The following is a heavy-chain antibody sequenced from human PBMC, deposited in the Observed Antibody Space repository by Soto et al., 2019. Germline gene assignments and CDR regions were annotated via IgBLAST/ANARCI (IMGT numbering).Heavy chain of an antibody. CDR1: GFTFSDYY. Sequence: VGSLRLSCAASGFTFSDYYMSWIRQAPGKGLEWVSYISSSGSTIYYADSVKGRFTISRDNAKNSLYLQMNRLRAEDTAVYYCARERREVLRYFDWLSGLFDYWGQGTLVTVSS. CDR2: ISSSGSTI. V-gene: IGHV3-11*01. J-gene: IGHJ4*02. CDR3: ARERREVLRYFDWLSGLFDY. D-gene: IGHD3-9*01.